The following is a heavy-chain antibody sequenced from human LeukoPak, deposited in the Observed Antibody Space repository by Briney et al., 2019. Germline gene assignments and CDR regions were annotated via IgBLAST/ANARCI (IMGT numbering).Heavy chain of an antibody. CDR2: INPNSGGT. V-gene: IGHV1-2*02. CDR1: GYTFTGYY. CDR3: ARDWCTGGTCYGSADY. Sequence: ASVKVSCKASGYTFTGYYMHWVRQAPGQGLEWMGWINPNSGGTNYAQKFQGRVTMTRDTSISTAYMELSRLRSDDTAVYFCARDWCTGGTCYGSADYWGQGTLVTVSS. J-gene: IGHJ4*02. D-gene: IGHD2-15*01.